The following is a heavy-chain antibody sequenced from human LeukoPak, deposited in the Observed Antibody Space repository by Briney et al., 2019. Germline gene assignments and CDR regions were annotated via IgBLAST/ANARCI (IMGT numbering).Heavy chain of an antibody. V-gene: IGHV3-74*01. D-gene: IGHD5-24*01. CDR2: IKSDGSST. CDR1: GFTFSRYW. CDR3: ARDGYNSDFGDY. J-gene: IGHJ4*02. Sequence: GGSLRLSCAASGFTFSRYWMHWVRQAPGKGLVWVSRIKSDGSSTNYADSVKGRFTISRDNAKNTLYLQMNSLRAEDTAMYYCARDGYNSDFGDYWGQGTLVTVSS.